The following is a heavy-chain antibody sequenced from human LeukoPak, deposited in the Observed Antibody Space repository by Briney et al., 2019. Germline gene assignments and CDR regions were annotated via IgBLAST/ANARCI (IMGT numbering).Heavy chain of an antibody. V-gene: IGHV3-48*04. D-gene: IGHD2-2*01. J-gene: IGHJ4*02. CDR3: ARDTRGESDY. CDR2: ISSSSDTI. Sequence: GGSLRLSCAASGFTVSSNYMSWVRQAPWKGLEWVSYISSSSDTIYYADSVKGRFTISRDNAKNSLYLQMNSLRAEDTAVYYCARDTRGESDYWGQGTLVTVSS. CDR1: GFTVSSNY.